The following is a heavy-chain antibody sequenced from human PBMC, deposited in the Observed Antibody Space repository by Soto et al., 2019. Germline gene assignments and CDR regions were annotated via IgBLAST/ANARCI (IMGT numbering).Heavy chain of an antibody. CDR2: IWYDGSNK. CDR3: ARDRKPARLGLGYYYGMDV. V-gene: IGHV3-33*01. D-gene: IGHD6-6*01. CDR1: GFTFSSYG. J-gene: IGHJ6*02. Sequence: SGGSLRLSCAASGFTFSSYGMHWVRQAPGKGLEWVAVIWYDGSNKYYADSVKGRFTISRDNSKNTLYLQMNSLRAEDTAVYYCARDRKPARLGLGYYYGMDVWGQGTTVTVSS.